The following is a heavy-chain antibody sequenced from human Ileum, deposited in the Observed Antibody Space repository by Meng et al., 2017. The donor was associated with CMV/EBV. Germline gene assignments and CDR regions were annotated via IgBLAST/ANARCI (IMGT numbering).Heavy chain of an antibody. V-gene: IGHV4-34*01. Sequence: YEWSFSDYVWAWIRQPPGKGLEWIGEINHSGRTNYNASLKSRVTISVDTSKNQFSLKLSSVTAADTAVYYCARGQRITLVRGGRFDPWGQGTLVTVSS. CDR2: INHSGRT. CDR1: EWSFSDYV. J-gene: IGHJ5*02. D-gene: IGHD3-10*01. CDR3: ARGQRITLVRGGRFDP.